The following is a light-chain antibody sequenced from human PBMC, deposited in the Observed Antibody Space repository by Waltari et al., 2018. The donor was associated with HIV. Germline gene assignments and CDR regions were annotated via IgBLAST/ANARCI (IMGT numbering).Light chain of an antibody. J-gene: IGKJ4*01. V-gene: IGKV3-11*01. CDR1: QSVSSS. CDR2: GAS. CDR3: LQRNSWPLT. Sequence: EIVLTQSPATLSLSPGERATLSCRASQSVSSSLAWYQLKPGQAPRLLIYGASNRATGIQARFSGGGSGTDFTLTISSLEPEDFAVYYCLQRNSWPLTFGGGTRVEIK.